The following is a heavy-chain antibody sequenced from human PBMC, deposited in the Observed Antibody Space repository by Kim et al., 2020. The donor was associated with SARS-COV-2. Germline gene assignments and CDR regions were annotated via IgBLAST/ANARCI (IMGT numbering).Heavy chain of an antibody. V-gene: IGHV3-30*18. Sequence: GGSLRLSCAASGFTFSSYGMHWVRQAPGKGLEWVAVISYDGSNKYYADSVKGRFTISRDNSKNTLYLQMNSLRAEDTAVYYSAKDEGQIQPWSHYYYYY. CDR1: GFTFSSYG. J-gene: IGHJ6*03. D-gene: IGHD5-18*01. CDR2: ISYDGSNK. CDR3: AKDEGQIQPWSHYYYYY.